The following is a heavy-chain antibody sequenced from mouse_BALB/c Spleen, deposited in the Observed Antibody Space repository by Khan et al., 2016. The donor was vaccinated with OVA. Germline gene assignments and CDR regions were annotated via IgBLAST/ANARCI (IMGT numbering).Heavy chain of an antibody. CDR1: GFTFSPYS. Sequence: EVELVESGGDLVKSGGSLKLSCAASGFTFSPYSMSWVRQTPDKRLEWVATISSDGDYTYYPDSVKGRFNISRDNAKNTLYLQMSSLKSEDTAIYYCATHLTGSFAYWGQGTLGTVS. V-gene: IGHV5-6*01. CDR2: ISSDGDYT. D-gene: IGHD4-1*01. CDR3: ATHLTGSFAY. J-gene: IGHJ3*01.